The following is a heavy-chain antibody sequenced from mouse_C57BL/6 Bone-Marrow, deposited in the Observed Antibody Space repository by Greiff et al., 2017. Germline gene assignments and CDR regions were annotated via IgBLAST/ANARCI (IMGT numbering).Heavy chain of an antibody. CDR3: ARGGYYYFDY. D-gene: IGHD2-3*01. Sequence: QVQLQQPGAELVKPGASVKLSCKASGYTFTSYWMQWVKQRPGQGLEWIGEIDPSDSYTNYNQKVKGKATLTVDTSSSPAYMQLSSLTSEDAAVYYCARGGYYYFDYWGKGTTLTVSS. CDR2: IDPSDSYT. V-gene: IGHV1-50*01. J-gene: IGHJ2*01. CDR1: GYTFTSYW.